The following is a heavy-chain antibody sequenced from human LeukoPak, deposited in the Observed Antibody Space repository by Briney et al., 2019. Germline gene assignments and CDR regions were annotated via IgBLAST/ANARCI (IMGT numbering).Heavy chain of an antibody. CDR1: GGSFSGYY. D-gene: IGHD4-17*01. V-gene: IGHV4-34*01. CDR2: INHSGST. CDR3: ARDSPGGYGDYVPI. J-gene: IGHJ3*02. Sequence: SETLSLTCAVYGGSFSGYYWSWIRQPPGKGLEWIGEINHSGSTNYNPSLKSRVTISVDTSKNQFSLKLSSVTAADTAVYYCARDSPGGYGDYVPIWGQGTMVTVSS.